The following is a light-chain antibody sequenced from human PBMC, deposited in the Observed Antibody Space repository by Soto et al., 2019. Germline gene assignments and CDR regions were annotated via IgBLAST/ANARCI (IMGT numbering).Light chain of an antibody. Sequence: DIQIPQSPSSSPAPGGDRTTITGGAARNFGARLAWFHQKRGKAPQYLIQAASILQSGVPSRFSGSGSGTEFILTINNLQPEDFASYFCLQVCSFPRTFGLGTKVEI. J-gene: IGKJ1*01. CDR2: AAS. CDR3: LQVCSFPRT. CDR1: RNFGAR. V-gene: IGKV1-12*01.